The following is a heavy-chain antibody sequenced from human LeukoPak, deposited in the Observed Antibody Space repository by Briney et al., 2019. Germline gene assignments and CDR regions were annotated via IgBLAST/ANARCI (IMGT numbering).Heavy chain of an antibody. D-gene: IGHD5-18*01. CDR2: IRSKAYGGTT. CDR3: TRLQLWLLGAFDY. Sequence: GGSLRLSCTASGFTFGVYAMSCVRQAPGKGLEWVGFIRSKAYGGTTEYAASVKGRFTISRDDSKSIAYLQMNSLKTEDTAVYYCTRLQLWLLGAFDYWGQGTLVTVSS. J-gene: IGHJ4*02. CDR1: GFTFGVYA. V-gene: IGHV3-49*04.